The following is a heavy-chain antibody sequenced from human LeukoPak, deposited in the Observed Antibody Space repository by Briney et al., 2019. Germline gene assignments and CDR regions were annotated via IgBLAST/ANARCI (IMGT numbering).Heavy chain of an antibody. Sequence: GASVKVSCKASGYTFSTYAIHWVRQAPGQRLEWMGWINAGNGNTRYSQKFQGRVTITRDTSASTAYMELSSLTSEDTAAYYCARSNDGDYWGQGTLVTVSS. J-gene: IGHJ4*02. CDR3: ARSNDGDY. CDR1: GYTFSTYA. D-gene: IGHD5-24*01. CDR2: INAGNGNT. V-gene: IGHV1-3*01.